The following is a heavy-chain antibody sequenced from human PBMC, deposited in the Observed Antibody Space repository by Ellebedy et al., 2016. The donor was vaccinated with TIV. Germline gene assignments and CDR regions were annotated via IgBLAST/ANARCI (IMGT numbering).Heavy chain of an antibody. CDR2: VLFDGSLQ. CDR3: VREAGSFDI. V-gene: IGHV3-33*01. CDR1: GFTFRNHV. J-gene: IGHJ3*02. Sequence: GESLKISCAASGFTFRNHVLHWVPQAPGKGLEWVALVLFDGSLQYYADSVRGRFSISRDNSKNTLFLQMNSLRAEDTDVSYCVREAGSFDIWGQGTMVTVSS.